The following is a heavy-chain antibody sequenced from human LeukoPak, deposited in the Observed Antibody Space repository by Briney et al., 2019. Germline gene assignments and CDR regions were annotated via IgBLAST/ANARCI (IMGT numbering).Heavy chain of an antibody. V-gene: IGHV4-59*08. CDR1: GGSISSYY. J-gene: IGHJ2*01. CDR2: IYYSGST. D-gene: IGHD2-21*02. Sequence: SESLSLACTVSGGSISSYYWSWVRQPPGKGLEWVGYIYYSGSTNYNPTLMSRVTIYVDTSKNQFSLKLSSVTAADTSVSYCARLYCGGDTPLYGYFVLWGRGTLVTVSS. CDR3: ARLYCGGDTPLYGYFVL.